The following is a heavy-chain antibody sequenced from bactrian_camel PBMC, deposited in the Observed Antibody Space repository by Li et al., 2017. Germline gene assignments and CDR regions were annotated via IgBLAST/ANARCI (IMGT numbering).Heavy chain of an antibody. CDR3: AAAFSPCTVAAAGDAAGY. V-gene: IGHV3S55*01. CDR2: IESDGST. J-gene: IGHJ4*01. D-gene: IGHD1*01. Sequence: VQLVEYGGGSVQTGGSLRLSCVASGDTIGRYCMGWFRQIPDKEREGVAGIESDGSTSYADSVKGRFTASKDDAKNTLTLRMEMLKPEDSGEYFCAAAFSPCTVAAAGDAAGYWGQGTQVTVS. CDR1: GDTIGRYC.